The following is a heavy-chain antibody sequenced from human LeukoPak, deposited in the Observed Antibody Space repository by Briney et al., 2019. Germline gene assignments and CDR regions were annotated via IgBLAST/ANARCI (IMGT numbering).Heavy chain of an antibody. CDR3: ARQRRRGYSGYDLRFCYFDY. CDR2: INHSGST. V-gene: IGHV4-34*01. J-gene: IGHJ4*02. Sequence: KPSETLSLTCAVYGGSFSGHYWSWIRQPPGKGLEWIWEINHSGSTNYNPSLKSRVTISVDTSKNQFSLKLSSVTAADTAVYYCARQRRRGYSGYDLRFCYFDYWGQGTLVTVSS. CDR1: GGSFSGHY. D-gene: IGHD5-12*01.